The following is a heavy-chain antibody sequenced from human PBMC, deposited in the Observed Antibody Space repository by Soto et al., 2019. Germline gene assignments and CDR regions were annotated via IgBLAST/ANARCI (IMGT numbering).Heavy chain of an antibody. J-gene: IGHJ4*02. D-gene: IGHD2-15*01. CDR2: IWYDASKQ. CDR3: AAWAEGATEVH. Sequence: GGSLRLSCGTSGFSFSVYGMHWVRQAPGKGLEWVAVIWYDASKQFYAASVEGRFTISRDNSKAILYLQMNSLRAEDTAVYYCAAWAEGATEVHWGQGTLVTVSS. CDR1: GFSFSVYG. V-gene: IGHV3-33*01.